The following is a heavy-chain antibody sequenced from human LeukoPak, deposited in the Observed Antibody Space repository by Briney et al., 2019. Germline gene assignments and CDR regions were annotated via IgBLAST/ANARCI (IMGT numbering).Heavy chain of an antibody. D-gene: IGHD6-13*01. V-gene: IGHV1-69*02. CDR2: IIPILGIA. Sequence: SVKVSCKASGGTFSSYTISCVRQAPGQGLEWMGRIIPILGIANYAQKFQGRVTITADKSTSTAYMELSSLRSEDTAVYYCASSPGSSSWRSTIDYWGQGTLVTVSS. CDR1: GGTFSSYT. CDR3: ASSPGSSSWRSTIDY. J-gene: IGHJ4*02.